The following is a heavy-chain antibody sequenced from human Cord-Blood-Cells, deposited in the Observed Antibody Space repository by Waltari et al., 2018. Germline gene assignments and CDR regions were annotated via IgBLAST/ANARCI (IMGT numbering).Heavy chain of an antibody. CDR1: GFTFSSYS. D-gene: IGHD2-2*01. Sequence: EVQLVESGGGLVKPGGSLRLSCAASGFTFSSYSMNWVRQAPGKGLEGGSSISSSSSYIYYADSVKGRFTSSRDNAKNSLYLQRNSLRAEDTAVYYCARVPLVRALDYWGQGTLVTVSS. V-gene: IGHV3-21*01. J-gene: IGHJ4*02. CDR3: ARVPLVRALDY. CDR2: ISSSSSYI.